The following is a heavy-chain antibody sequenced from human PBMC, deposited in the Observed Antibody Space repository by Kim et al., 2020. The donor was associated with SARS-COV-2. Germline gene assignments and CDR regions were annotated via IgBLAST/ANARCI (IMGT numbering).Heavy chain of an antibody. D-gene: IGHD6-19*01. CDR3: ARAFSEIPGYSSGWVDY. CDR1: GYTFTGYY. V-gene: IGHV1-2*02. Sequence: ASVKVSCKASGYTFTGYYMHWVRQAPGQGLEWMGWINPNSGGTNYAQKFQGRVTMTRDTSISTAYMELSRLRSDDTAVYYCARAFSEIPGYSSGWVDYWGQGTLVTVSS. CDR2: INPNSGGT. J-gene: IGHJ4*02.